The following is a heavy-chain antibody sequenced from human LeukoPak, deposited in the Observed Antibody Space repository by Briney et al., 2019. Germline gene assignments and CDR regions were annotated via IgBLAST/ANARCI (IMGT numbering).Heavy chain of an antibody. CDR2: ISGSGDST. J-gene: IGHJ4*02. D-gene: IGHD2-21*01. V-gene: IGHV3-23*01. CDR1: GFTFTSYA. CDR3: AGLLDTSDH. Sequence: GGSLRLSCAASGFTFTSYAMSWVRQAPGKGLEWVSGISGSGDSTYYADSVRGRFTISRDNSKNSLYLQINSLRAEDTAVYYCAGLLDTSDHWGQGTLVTVSS.